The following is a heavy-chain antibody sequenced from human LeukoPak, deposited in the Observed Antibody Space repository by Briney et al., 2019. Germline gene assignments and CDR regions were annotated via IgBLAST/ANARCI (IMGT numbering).Heavy chain of an antibody. Sequence: ASVKVSCKASGYTFTSYGITWVRQAPGQGLEWMGWISAYNGHTNYAQKVQGRVTMTTDTSTNTAYVELRSLRSEDTAVYYCARGRGRGGNSGRDIWGQGTMVTVSS. V-gene: IGHV1-18*01. CDR1: GYTFTSYG. CDR3: ARGRGRGGNSGRDI. D-gene: IGHD4-23*01. J-gene: IGHJ3*02. CDR2: ISAYNGHT.